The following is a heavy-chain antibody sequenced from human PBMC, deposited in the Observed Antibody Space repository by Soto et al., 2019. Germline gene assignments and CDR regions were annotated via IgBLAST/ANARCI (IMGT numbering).Heavy chain of an antibody. V-gene: IGHV3-23*01. J-gene: IGHJ4*02. D-gene: IGHD4-17*01. CDR2: ISGSGGST. CDR3: AKGHLGTTVTTSGVEY. CDR1: GFTFSNYA. Sequence: VQLLESGGDLVQPGRSLRLSCTASGFTFSNYAMSWVRQAPGKGLEWVSSISGSGGSTYYADSVTGRFTVSRDNSKNTLYLQVNTLRAEDTAVYYCAKGHLGTTVTTSGVEYWGQGTLVTVSS.